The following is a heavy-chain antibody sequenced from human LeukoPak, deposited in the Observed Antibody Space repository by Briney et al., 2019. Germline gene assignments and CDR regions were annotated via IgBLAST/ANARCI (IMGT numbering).Heavy chain of an antibody. CDR2: TSPDGSGT. CDR1: GFTFSSYW. D-gene: IGHD1-1*01. V-gene: IGHV3-74*01. J-gene: IGHJ2*01. CDR3: ARDVQVYWYFDL. Sequence: GGSLRLSCAASGFTFSSYWMHWVRQAPGKGLMWVSRTSPDGSGTVYADAVKGRFTISRDNAKNTLYLQMNSLSAEDTAVYYCARDVQVYWYFDLWGRGTLVTVSS.